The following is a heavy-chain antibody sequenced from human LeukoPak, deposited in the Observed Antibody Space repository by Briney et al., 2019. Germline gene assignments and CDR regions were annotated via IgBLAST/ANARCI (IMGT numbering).Heavy chain of an antibody. D-gene: IGHD6-19*01. CDR2: ISSSSSTI. Sequence: GGSLRLSCAASGFTFSSYAMSWVRQAPGKGLEWVSYISSSSSTIYYADSVKGRFTISRDNAKNSLYLQMISLRAEDTAVYYCARERRVAVAGSASWFDPWGQGTLVTVSS. CDR3: ARERRVAVAGSASWFDP. V-gene: IGHV3-48*01. CDR1: GFTFSSYA. J-gene: IGHJ5*02.